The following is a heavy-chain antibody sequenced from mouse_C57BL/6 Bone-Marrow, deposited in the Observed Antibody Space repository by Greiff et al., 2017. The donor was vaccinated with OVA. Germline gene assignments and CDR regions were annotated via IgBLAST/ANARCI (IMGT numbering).Heavy chain of an antibody. J-gene: IGHJ4*01. Sequence: VMLVESGPGLVAPSQSLSITCTVSGFSLTSYAISWVRQPPGKGLEWLGVIWPGGGTNYNSALKSRLSISKDNSKSQVFLKMNSLQTDDTARYYGARDDGYPDYYAMDYWGQGTSVTVSS. V-gene: IGHV2-9-1*01. CDR3: ARDDGYPDYYAMDY. CDR2: IWPGGGT. D-gene: IGHD2-3*01. CDR1: GFSLTSYA.